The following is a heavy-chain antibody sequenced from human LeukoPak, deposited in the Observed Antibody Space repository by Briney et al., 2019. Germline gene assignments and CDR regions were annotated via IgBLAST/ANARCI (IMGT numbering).Heavy chain of an antibody. J-gene: IGHJ4*01. CDR1: GFTISGFW. CDR3: IREVQVRASASLGL. V-gene: IGHV3-74*01. D-gene: IGHD1-1*01. Sequence: GGSLRLSCAASGFTISGFWMHWVRHVPGEGLVWVSRMNSAGTTINYADSVKGRFTISRDNVRNTLHLQMNNLSLEDTAVYFCIREVQVRASASLGLWGRGTLVTVS. CDR2: MNSAGTTI.